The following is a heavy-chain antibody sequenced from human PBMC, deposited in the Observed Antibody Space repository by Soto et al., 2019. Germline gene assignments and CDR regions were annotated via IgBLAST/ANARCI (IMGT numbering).Heavy chain of an antibody. D-gene: IGHD1-26*01. CDR3: ARNRAGGLNSYYYMDV. CDR2: ISSSSSYI. Sequence: EVQLVESGGGLVKPGGSLRLSCAASGFTFSSYSMNWVRQAPGKGLEWVSSISSSSSYIYYADSVKGRFTISRDNAKNALYLQMNSLRAEDTAVFYCARNRAGGLNSYYYMDVWGKGKTVTVSS. V-gene: IGHV3-21*01. J-gene: IGHJ6*03. CDR1: GFTFSSYS.